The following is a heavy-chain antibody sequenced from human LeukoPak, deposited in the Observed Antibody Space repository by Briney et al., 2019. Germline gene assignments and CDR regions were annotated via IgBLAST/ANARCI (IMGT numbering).Heavy chain of an antibody. J-gene: IGHJ2*01. Sequence: SETLSLTCSVSGGSISRSSYHWGWIRQPPGKGLEWIGSIYYSGSTYYNPSLKSRVTISVDTSKNQFSLKLSSVTAADTAVYYCVRHLSHYSYGYAYGSDWYFDLWGRGTLVTVSS. CDR1: GGSISRSSYH. D-gene: IGHD5-18*01. V-gene: IGHV4-39*01. CDR2: IYYSGST. CDR3: VRHLSHYSYGYAYGSDWYFDL.